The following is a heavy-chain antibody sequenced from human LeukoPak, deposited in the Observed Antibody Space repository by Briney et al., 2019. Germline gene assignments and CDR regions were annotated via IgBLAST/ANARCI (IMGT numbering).Heavy chain of an antibody. CDR1: AFALGTSGTR. CDR2: IDWDDDK. D-gene: IGHD3-3*01. V-gene: IGHV2-70*01. CDR3: ARMKAFGVVYDAFDV. J-gene: IGHJ3*01. Sequence: GPSPLHPTPPLTLTSTFSAFALGTSGTRVSWIRQPPGKALVGLPPIDWDDDKYYSTSLKTRLTISKHTSKTQVTLTITNMHPVDTATYYCARMKAFGVVYDAFDVWGQGKMVTVSS.